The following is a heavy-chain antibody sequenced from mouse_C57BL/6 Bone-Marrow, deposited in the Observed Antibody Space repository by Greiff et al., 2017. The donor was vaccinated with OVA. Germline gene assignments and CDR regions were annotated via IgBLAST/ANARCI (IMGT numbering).Heavy chain of an antibody. CDR3: VKAVLLRNWYFDV. CDR2: IRNKANGYTT. Sequence: EVKLMESGGGLVQPGASLRLSCAASGFTFTDYYMSWVRQPPGKAPAWLALIRNKANGYTTEYTASVKGRFTISRDNSQNILYLQMSTLRAEDSATYYCVKAVLLRNWYFDVWGTGTTVTVSS. J-gene: IGHJ1*03. V-gene: IGHV7-4*01. CDR1: GFTFTDYY. D-gene: IGHD1-1*01.